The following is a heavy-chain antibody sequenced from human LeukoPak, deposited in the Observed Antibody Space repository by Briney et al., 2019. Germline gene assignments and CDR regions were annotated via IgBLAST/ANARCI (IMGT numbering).Heavy chain of an antibody. D-gene: IGHD1-26*01. CDR2: ISSSSSYI. Sequence: GGSLRLSCAASGFTFSSYSMNWVRQAPGKGLEWVSSISSSSSYIYYADSVKGRFTISRDNAKNSLYLQMNSLRAEDTAVYYCAKDPQSYYRGAAFDIWGQGTMVTVSS. V-gene: IGHV3-21*01. CDR1: GFTFSSYS. J-gene: IGHJ3*02. CDR3: AKDPQSYYRGAAFDI.